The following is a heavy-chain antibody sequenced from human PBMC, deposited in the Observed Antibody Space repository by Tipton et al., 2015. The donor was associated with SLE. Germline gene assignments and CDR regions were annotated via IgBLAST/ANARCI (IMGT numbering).Heavy chain of an antibody. J-gene: IGHJ6*03. CDR2: INHSGQT. CDR3: ARGLRIIKHLDYMDV. D-gene: IGHD3-16*01. Sequence: LRLSCAASGFTFSSYGMHWIRQPPGKGLEWIGEINHSGQTSYNPSLESRVTISLDTSKNQLSLKLSSVTAADTAVYYCARGLRIIKHLDYMDVWGKGTTVTVSS. CDR1: GFTFSSYG. V-gene: IGHV4-34*01.